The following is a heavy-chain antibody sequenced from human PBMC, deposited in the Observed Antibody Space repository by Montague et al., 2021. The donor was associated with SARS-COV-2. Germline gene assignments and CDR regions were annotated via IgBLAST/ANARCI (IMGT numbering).Heavy chain of an antibody. V-gene: IGHV4-34*01. CDR2: INHSGST. CDR1: GGSFSGYY. D-gene: IGHD3-10*02. Sequence: SETLSLTCTVSGGSFSGYYWSWIRQPPGKGLEWIGEINHSGSTNYNPSLKSRVTISVDTSKNQFSLKLSSVTAADTAVYYCARGLPITRFYYYYGMDVWGQGTTVTVSS. CDR3: ARGLPITRFYYYYGMDV. J-gene: IGHJ6*02.